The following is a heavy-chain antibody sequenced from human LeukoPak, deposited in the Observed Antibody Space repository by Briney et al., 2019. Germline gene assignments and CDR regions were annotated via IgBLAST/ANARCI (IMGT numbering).Heavy chain of an antibody. CDR2: IYSGGGT. CDR3: ARVLYCGGDCYFFDY. Sequence: GGSLRLSCAASGFTVSSNYMSWVRQAPGKGLEWVSVIYSGGGTYYADSVKGRFTISRDNAKNSLYLQMNSLRAEDTAVYYCARVLYCGGDCYFFDYWGQGTLVTVSS. CDR1: GFTVSSNY. V-gene: IGHV3-66*01. D-gene: IGHD2-21*02. J-gene: IGHJ4*02.